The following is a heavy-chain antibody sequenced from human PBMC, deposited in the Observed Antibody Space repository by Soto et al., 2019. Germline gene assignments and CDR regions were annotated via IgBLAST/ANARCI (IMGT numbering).Heavy chain of an antibody. CDR3: ARDEGATVKFDY. V-gene: IGHV1-2*04. Sequence: ASVKVSCKASGYTFTGYYMHRVRQAPGQGLEWMGWINPNSRGTNYAQKFQGWVTMTRDTSITTAYMELSRLRADETAVYYCARDEGATVKFDYLGQGTLVTVSS. CDR1: GYTFTGYY. D-gene: IGHD1-26*01. J-gene: IGHJ4*02. CDR2: INPNSRGT.